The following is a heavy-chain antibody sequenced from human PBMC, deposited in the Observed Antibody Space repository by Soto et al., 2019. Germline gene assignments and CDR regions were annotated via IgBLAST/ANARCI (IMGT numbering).Heavy chain of an antibody. Sequence: EVQLLESGGGLVQPGGSLRLSCAASGFTFSSYGMTWVRQAPGKGLEWVSFSSATGAGTYYADSVKGRFTISRDNSKNTLDLQMTSMSADDTAVYYWAKDRRAGGNYGVYSDFWGQGALVIVSS. J-gene: IGHJ4*02. CDR2: SSATGAGT. V-gene: IGHV3-23*01. CDR3: AKDRRAGGNYGVYSDF. D-gene: IGHD1-7*01. CDR1: GFTFSSYG.